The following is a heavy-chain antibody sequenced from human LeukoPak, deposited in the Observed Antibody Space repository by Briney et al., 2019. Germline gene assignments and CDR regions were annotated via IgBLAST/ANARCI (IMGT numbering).Heavy chain of an antibody. J-gene: IGHJ4*02. CDR2: IIPIFGTA. V-gene: IGHV1-69*13. Sequence: SVTVSCKASGGTFSSYAISWVRQAPGQGLEWMGGIIPIFGTANYAQKFQGRVTITADESTSTAYMELSSLRSEDTAVYYCARGSPTYYDFWSGYHYYFDYWGQGTLVTVSS. CDR3: ARGSPTYYDFWSGYHYYFDY. D-gene: IGHD3-3*01. CDR1: GGTFSSYA.